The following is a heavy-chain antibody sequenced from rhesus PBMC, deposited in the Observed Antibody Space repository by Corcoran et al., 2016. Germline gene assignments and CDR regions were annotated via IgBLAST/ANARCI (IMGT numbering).Heavy chain of an antibody. CDR1: GYSISSGYG. D-gene: IGHD3-40*01. J-gene: IGHJ4*01. V-gene: IGHV4-127*01. CDR3: GRLRYTSFSYPYYYDY. Sequence: QVQLQESGPGLVKPSETLSLTCAVSGYSISSGYGWSWIRQTPGKGLEWVGYIGGRSWSPHNHPSLQSRVTISKDSSKNQLSLTLNSVTAADTAVYYCGRLRYTSFSYPYYYDYWGQGVLLTVSS. CDR2: IGGRSWSP.